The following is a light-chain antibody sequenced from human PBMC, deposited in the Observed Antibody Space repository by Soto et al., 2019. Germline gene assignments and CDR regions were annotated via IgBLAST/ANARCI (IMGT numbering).Light chain of an antibody. Sequence: EVVMTQSPLSLPVTLGQPASISCRSSQSLAYIDGNTYLTWFHQRPGQSPRRLIYYVSNRYPGVPDRFSGSGSCTDFTLEISRVEAEDAGLYYCMQSTHWPPYSFGQGTKLEIK. CDR3: MQSTHWPPYS. CDR2: YVS. V-gene: IGKV2-30*01. CDR1: QSLAYIDGNTY. J-gene: IGKJ2*01.